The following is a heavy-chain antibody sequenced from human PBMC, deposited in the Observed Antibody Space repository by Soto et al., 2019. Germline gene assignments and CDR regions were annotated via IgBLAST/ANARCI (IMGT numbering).Heavy chain of an antibody. CDR3: VRAGRSGSPDWYFNV. J-gene: IGHJ2*01. Sequence: QLQLQESGSGLVKPSQTLSLTCAVSGGSISSGGYSWSCLRHPPGKGLEWIGYIFHSGSTYYNPSLTSRGTLSVDGAKNHFSLALMSLTPATPAVYYCVRAGRSGSPDWYFNVWRRGTLVTVSS. V-gene: IGHV4-30-2*01. D-gene: IGHD1-26*01. CDR2: IFHSGST. CDR1: GGSISSGGYS.